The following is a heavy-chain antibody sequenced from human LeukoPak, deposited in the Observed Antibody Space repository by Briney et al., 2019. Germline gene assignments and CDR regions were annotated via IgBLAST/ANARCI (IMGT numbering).Heavy chain of an antibody. CDR2: NYYSGST. CDR3: ARGSDSSSWFRMYYFDY. Sequence: SETLSLTCTVSGGSISSGDYYWSWIRQPPGKGLEWIGYNYYSGSTYYNPSLKSRVTISVDTSKNQFSLKLSSVTAADTAVYYCARGSDSSSWFRMYYFDYWGQGTLVTVSS. CDR1: GGSISSGDYY. D-gene: IGHD6-13*01. V-gene: IGHV4-30-4*08. J-gene: IGHJ4*02.